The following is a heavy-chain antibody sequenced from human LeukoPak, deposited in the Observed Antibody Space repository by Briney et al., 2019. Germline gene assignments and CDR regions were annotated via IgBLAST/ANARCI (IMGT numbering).Heavy chain of an antibody. D-gene: IGHD6-13*01. CDR2: ISGNGGST. V-gene: IGHV3-23*01. CDR3: AKDWSSSIWYPHFDY. J-gene: IGHJ4*02. CDR1: GFTFSSYA. Sequence: GGSLRLSCAASGFTFSSYAMSWVRQAPGKGLEWVSAISGNGGSTYYADSVKGRFTISRDNSKNTLYLQMNSLRAEDTAVYYCAKDWSSSIWYPHFDYWGQGTLVTVSS.